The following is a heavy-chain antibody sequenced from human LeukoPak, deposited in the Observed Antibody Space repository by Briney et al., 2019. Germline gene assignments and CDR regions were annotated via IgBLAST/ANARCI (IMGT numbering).Heavy chain of an antibody. Sequence: SETLSLTCTVSGGSIISYYWSWIRQPPGKGLEWIGYIHYSGSTKYNPSLKSRVTISVDTSNNHFSLKLSSVTAADTAVHFCARVHPDGYSAYWGQGILVTVSS. CDR2: IHYSGST. CDR1: GGSIISYY. V-gene: IGHV4-59*01. D-gene: IGHD5-24*01. CDR3: ARVHPDGYSAY. J-gene: IGHJ4*02.